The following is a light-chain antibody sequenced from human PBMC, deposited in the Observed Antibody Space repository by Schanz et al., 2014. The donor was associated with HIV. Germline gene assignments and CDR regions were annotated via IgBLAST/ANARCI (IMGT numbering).Light chain of an antibody. J-gene: IGLJ3*02. CDR1: ISNFGTGRD. Sequence: QSVLAQPPSVSGAPGQRVTISCTGNISNFGTGRDVHWYQQLPGTAPKLMIYDVTKRPSGVPDRFSGSKSGNTASLTISGLQAEDEAEYYCCSYAGSRSVFGGGTKLTVL. CDR3: CSYAGSRSV. V-gene: IGLV1-40*01. CDR2: DVT.